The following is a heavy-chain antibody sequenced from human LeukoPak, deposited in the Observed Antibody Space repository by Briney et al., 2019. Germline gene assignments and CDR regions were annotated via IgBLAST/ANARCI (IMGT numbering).Heavy chain of an antibody. CDR1: GGSISSYY. CDR3: ARDSGTTGEVKFDP. D-gene: IGHD3-10*01. Sequence: SETLSLTCTVSGGSISSYYWSWIRQPPGKGLEWIGYIYYSGSTNYNPSLKSRVTISVDTSKNQFSLKLGSVTAADTAVYYCARDSGTTGEVKFDPWGQGTLVTVSS. J-gene: IGHJ5*02. CDR2: IYYSGST. V-gene: IGHV4-59*01.